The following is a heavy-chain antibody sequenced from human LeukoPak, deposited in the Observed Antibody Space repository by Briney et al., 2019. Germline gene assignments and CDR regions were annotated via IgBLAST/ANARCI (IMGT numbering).Heavy chain of an antibody. CDR3: AKDLYSNYGPADY. Sequence: GGSLRLSCAASGFTFSSYAMSWVRKAPGKGLEWVSTINGGGVNTHYADSVGGRFTISRDNSKNTLFLQMNSLRDEDTAVYYCAKDLYSNYGPADYWGQGNLVTVSS. D-gene: IGHD4-11*01. J-gene: IGHJ4*02. V-gene: IGHV3-23*01. CDR1: GFTFSSYA. CDR2: INGGGVNT.